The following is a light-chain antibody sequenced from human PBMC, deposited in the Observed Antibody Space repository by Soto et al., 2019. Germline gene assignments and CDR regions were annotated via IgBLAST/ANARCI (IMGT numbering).Light chain of an antibody. Sequence: ELVFSQSPGTLSLSPGERATLSCRASQSISDSYLAWYQQKPGQAPRLLIYGASSRATGIPDRFSGSGSGTDFTLTISRLEPEDFAVYYCQQYGSSPWTFGQGTKVDIK. CDR1: QSISDSY. V-gene: IGKV3-20*01. CDR3: QQYGSSPWT. CDR2: GAS. J-gene: IGKJ1*01.